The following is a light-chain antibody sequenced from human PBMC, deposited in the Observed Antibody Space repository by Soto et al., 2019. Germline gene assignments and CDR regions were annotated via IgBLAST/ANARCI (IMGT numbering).Light chain of an antibody. CDR2: GAS. Sequence: EIVLTQSPATLSVSPGERATLSCRASPSVSSNLAWYQQKPGQAPRLDIYGASTRATGIPARFSGSSSGTEVTLTISSLQSEDLAVYYCQHYNKLTLTFGGGAKVEIK. V-gene: IGKV3-15*01. CDR1: PSVSSN. J-gene: IGKJ4*01. CDR3: QHYNKLTLT.